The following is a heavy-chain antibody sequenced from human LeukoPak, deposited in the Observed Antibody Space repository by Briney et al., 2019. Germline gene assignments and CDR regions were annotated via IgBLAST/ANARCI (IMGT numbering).Heavy chain of an antibody. CDR2: ILNDGSQE. V-gene: IGHV3-33*01. J-gene: IGHJ3*02. Sequence: GGSLRLSFEAFGFTFSSDGMQWCPRAPAKDLKRVAVILNDGSQEKYADSVKGRFAISRDNSKNTLFLQMNSLRAEDTAVYYCARDDALGDNALDIWGQGTMVTVSS. CDR3: ARDDALGDNALDI. D-gene: IGHD3-16*01. CDR1: GFTFSSDG.